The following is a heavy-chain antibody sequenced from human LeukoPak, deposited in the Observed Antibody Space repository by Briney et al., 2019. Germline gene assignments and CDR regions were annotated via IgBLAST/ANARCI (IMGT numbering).Heavy chain of an antibody. Sequence: SRRSLRLSCAASGFTFSSYGMHWVRQAPGKGLEWVAIIWSDGSNNYYADSVKGRFTISRDNSKHTLYLQMNSLRAEDTAVYYCTGTYYQNYFDYWGQGTLVTVSS. J-gene: IGHJ4*02. CDR3: TGTYYQNYFDY. D-gene: IGHD3-10*01. V-gene: IGHV3-33*08. CDR2: IWSDGSNN. CDR1: GFTFSSYG.